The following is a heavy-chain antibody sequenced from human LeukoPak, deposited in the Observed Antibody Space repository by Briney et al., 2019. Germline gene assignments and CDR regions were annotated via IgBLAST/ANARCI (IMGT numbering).Heavy chain of an antibody. CDR1: GGSISSGGYY. V-gene: IGHV4-31*03. D-gene: IGHD2-2*01. Sequence: SETLSLTCTVSGGSISSGGYYWSWIRQHPGKGLEWIGYIYYSGSTYYNPSLKSRVTISVDTSKNQFSLKLSSVTAADTAVYYCASGPWRIVVVPAAMQSAFDIWGQGTMVTVSS. J-gene: IGHJ3*02. CDR2: IYYSGST. CDR3: ASGPWRIVVVPAAMQSAFDI.